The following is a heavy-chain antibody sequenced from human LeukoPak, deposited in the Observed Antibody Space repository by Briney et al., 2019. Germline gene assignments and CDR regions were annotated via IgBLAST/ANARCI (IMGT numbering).Heavy chain of an antibody. V-gene: IGHV3-74*01. CDR3: ARQNYGNPDY. D-gene: IGHD3-16*01. CDR2: VSGDGSIT. J-gene: IGHJ4*02. Sequence: TGGSLRLSCAASGFSYGSNWMHWVRQAPGKGLVWVSRVSGDGSITYYADSVKGRFTMSRDNAKNTLYLQINSLRVEDTAVYYCARQNYGNPDYWGQGTLVTDSS. CDR1: GFSYGSNW.